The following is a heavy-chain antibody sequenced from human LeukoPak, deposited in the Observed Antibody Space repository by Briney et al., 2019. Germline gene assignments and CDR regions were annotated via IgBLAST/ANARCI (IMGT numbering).Heavy chain of an antibody. Sequence: GGSLRLSCAASGFTFSSYEMNWVRQAPGKGLEWVSCISSSGSTIYYADSVKGRFTISRDNAKNSLYLQMNSLRVEDTAVYYCARGIFGEMDYWGQGTLVTVSP. D-gene: IGHD4-17*01. CDR2: ISSSGSTI. CDR3: ARGIFGEMDY. V-gene: IGHV3-48*03. J-gene: IGHJ4*02. CDR1: GFTFSSYE.